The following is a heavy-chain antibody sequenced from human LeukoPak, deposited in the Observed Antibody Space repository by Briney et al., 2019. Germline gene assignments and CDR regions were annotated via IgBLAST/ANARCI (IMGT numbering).Heavy chain of an antibody. CDR2: ISNSGSDI. V-gene: IGHV3-48*03. J-gene: IGHJ4*02. Sequence: GGSLRLSCSASGFTFCIYEMTWVRQAPGKGVEWVSYISNSGSDIYYADSMKGRFTISRDNTKNSLYLEMSSLRGEDTAVYYCARTGASYPFFDYWGQGALVTVSS. D-gene: IGHD1-26*01. CDR3: ARTGASYPFFDY. CDR1: GFTFCIYE.